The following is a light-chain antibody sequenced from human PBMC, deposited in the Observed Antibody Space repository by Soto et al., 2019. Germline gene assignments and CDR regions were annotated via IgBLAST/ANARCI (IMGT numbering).Light chain of an antibody. V-gene: IGKV1-33*01. CDR1: QDISNY. J-gene: IGKJ1*01. CDR2: DAS. CDR3: HQYNRYWT. Sequence: DIQMTQSPSSLSASVGARVPITCQARQDISNYLNWYQQKPGQAPKLLIYDASTLQSGVPSRFSGSGSGTEFTLTISSLQPDDFGTYYCHQYNRYWTFGQGTKVDNK.